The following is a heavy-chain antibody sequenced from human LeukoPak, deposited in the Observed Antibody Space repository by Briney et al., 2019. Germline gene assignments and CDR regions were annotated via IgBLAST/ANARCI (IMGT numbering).Heavy chain of an antibody. CDR2: ISYDGSNK. CDR1: GFTFSSYG. V-gene: IGHV3-30*18. CDR3: AKSLQLLLIDY. Sequence: PGGSLRLSCAASGFTFSSYGMHWVRQAPGKGLEWVAVISYDGSNKYYADSVKGRFTISRDNSKNTLYLQMNSLRAEDTAVYYCAKSLQLLLIDYWGQGALVTVSS. J-gene: IGHJ4*02. D-gene: IGHD2-2*01.